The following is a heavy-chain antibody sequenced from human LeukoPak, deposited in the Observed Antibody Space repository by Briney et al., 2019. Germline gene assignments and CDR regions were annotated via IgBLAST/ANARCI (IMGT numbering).Heavy chain of an antibody. D-gene: IGHD3-22*01. CDR1: GGSISSYY. CDR2: IYTSGST. CDR3: ARDTYYYDSSGYFSVNYSDY. J-gene: IGHJ4*02. V-gene: IGHV4-4*07. Sequence: SETLSLTCTVSGGSISSYYWSWIRQPAGKGLEWIGRIYTSGSTNYNPSLKSRVTMSVDTSKNQFSLKLSSVTAADTAVYYCARDTYYYDSSGYFSVNYSDYWGQGTLVTVSS.